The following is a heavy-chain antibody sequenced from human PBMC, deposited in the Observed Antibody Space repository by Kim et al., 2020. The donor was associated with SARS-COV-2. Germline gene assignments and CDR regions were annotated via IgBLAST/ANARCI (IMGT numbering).Heavy chain of an antibody. J-gene: IGHJ6*02. V-gene: IGHV3-23*01. D-gene: IGHD3-3*01. CDR3: AKDPNLFPGFYYYYGMDV. Sequence: KGRFTISRDNSKNTLYLQMNSLRAEDTAVYYCAKDPNLFPGFYYYYGMDVWGQGTTVTVSS.